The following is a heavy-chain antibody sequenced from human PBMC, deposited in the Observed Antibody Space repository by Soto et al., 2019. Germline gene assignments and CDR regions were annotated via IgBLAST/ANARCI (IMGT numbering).Heavy chain of an antibody. J-gene: IGHJ5*02. Sequence: QLQLQESGPGLVKPSETLSLTCTVSGGSISSSSYYWGWIRQPPGKGLEWIGSIYYSGSTYYNPSLKSRVTISVDTAKNQFSLKRSSVTAADTAVYYCARHPQDAIDPWGQGTLVTVSS. V-gene: IGHV4-39*01. CDR2: IYYSGST. CDR1: GGSISSSSYY. D-gene: IGHD2-15*01. CDR3: ARHPQDAIDP.